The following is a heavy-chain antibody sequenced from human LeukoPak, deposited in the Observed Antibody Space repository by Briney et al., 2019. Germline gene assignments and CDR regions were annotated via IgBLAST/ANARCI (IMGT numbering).Heavy chain of an antibody. Sequence: PSQTLSLTCTVSGGSISSGSYYWSWIRQPAGKGLEWIGRIYTSGRTNYNPSLKSRVTISVDTSKNQFSLKLSSVTAADTAVYYCATANFYFQYWGQGTLVTVSS. CDR2: IYTSGRT. D-gene: IGHD2-8*01. J-gene: IGHJ1*01. CDR3: ATANFYFQY. V-gene: IGHV4-61*02. CDR1: GGSISSGSYY.